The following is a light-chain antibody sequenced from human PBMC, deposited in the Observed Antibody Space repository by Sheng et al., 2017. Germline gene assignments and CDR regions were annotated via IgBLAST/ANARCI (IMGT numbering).Light chain of an antibody. V-gene: IGKV3-11*01. CDR1: QSVDSY. CDR3: QHRFNWPRT. J-gene: IGKJ2*01. Sequence: TQSPSTLSASVGDRVTITCRASQSVDSYLAWYQQKPGQAPRLLIYDASNRATGIPGRFSGSGSVTDFTLTISSLEPEDFAVYYCQHRFNWPRTFGQGTKLEI. CDR2: DAS.